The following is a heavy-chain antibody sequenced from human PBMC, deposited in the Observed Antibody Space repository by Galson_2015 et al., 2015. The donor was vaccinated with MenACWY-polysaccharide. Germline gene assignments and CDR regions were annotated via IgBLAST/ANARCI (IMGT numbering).Heavy chain of an antibody. Sequence: SLRLSCAASGFTFRSYGMHWVRQAPGKGLEWVAVIWYDGTNKYYGDSVKGRFTISRDNSKNTLYLQTNSLRAEDTAVYYCARDQRAATVSPTYYYYMDVWGKGTTVTVSS. J-gene: IGHJ6*03. CDR1: GFTFRSYG. D-gene: IGHD4-17*01. CDR3: ARDQRAATVSPTYYYYMDV. CDR2: IWYDGTNK. V-gene: IGHV3-33*01.